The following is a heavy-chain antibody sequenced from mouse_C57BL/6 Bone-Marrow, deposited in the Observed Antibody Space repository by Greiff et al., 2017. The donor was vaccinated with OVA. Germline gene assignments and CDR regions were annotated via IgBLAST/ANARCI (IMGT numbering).Heavy chain of an antibody. Sequence: EVQVVESEGGLVQPGSSMKLSCTASGFTFSDYYMAWVRQVPEKGLEWVANINYDGSSTYYLDSLKSRFIISRDNANNILYLRMSILKSEDTATYDCARDYGSTWYFDVWGTGTTVTVSS. V-gene: IGHV5-16*01. CDR1: GFTFSDYY. J-gene: IGHJ1*03. CDR3: ARDYGSTWYFDV. D-gene: IGHD1-1*01. CDR2: INYDGSST.